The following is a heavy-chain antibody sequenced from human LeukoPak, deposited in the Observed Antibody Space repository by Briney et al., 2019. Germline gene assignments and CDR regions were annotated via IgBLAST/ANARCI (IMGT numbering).Heavy chain of an antibody. CDR2: IYPGDSDT. J-gene: IGHJ4*02. CDR3: ARLREYSSGWYYFDY. D-gene: IGHD6-19*01. V-gene: IGHV5-51*01. CDR1: GYSFTSYW. Sequence: GESLKISCKGSGYSFTSYWIGWVRQMPGKGLEWMGIIYPGDSDTRYSPSFQGQVTISADKSTSTAYLQWSSLKASDTAMYYCARLREYSSGWYYFDYWGQGTLVTVSS.